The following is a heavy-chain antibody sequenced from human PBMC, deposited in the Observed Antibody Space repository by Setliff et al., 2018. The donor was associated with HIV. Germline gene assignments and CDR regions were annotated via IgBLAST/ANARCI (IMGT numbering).Heavy chain of an antibody. CDR2: VTPIFGTS. CDR1: GYTLAELS. D-gene: IGHD3-22*01. V-gene: IGHV1-46*01. CDR3: ARDQKWRSHYYDSIVSSYYFDY. J-gene: IGHJ4*02. Sequence: ASVKVSCKVSGYTLAELSMHWVRQAPGQGLEWMGGVTPIFGTSNYAQKFQGRVTMTRDTSTSTFYMELSSLRSEDTAVYYCARDQKWRSHYYDSIVSSYYFDYWGQGTLVTVSS.